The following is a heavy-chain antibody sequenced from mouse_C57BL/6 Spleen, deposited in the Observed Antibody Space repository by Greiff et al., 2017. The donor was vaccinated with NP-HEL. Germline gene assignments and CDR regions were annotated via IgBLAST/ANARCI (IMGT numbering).Heavy chain of an antibody. D-gene: IGHD2-12*01. J-gene: IGHJ1*03. CDR1: GFTFSDYG. Sequence: EVQGVESGGGLVKPGGSLKLSCAASGFTFSDYGMHWVRQAPEKGLEWVAYISSGSSTIYYADTVKGRFTISRDNAKNNLFLQMTSLRSEDTAMYYCAKILYYTDWYFDVWGTGTTVTVSS. V-gene: IGHV5-17*01. CDR3: AKILYYTDWYFDV. CDR2: ISSGSSTI.